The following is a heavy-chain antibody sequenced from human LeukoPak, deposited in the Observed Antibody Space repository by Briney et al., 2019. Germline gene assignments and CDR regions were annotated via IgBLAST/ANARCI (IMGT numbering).Heavy chain of an antibody. J-gene: IGHJ5*02. V-gene: IGHV4-59*01. CDR3: ARVSSSSWYSGSGYNWFDP. CDR1: GGSISIYY. CDR2: IYYSGST. D-gene: IGHD6-13*01. Sequence: SETLSLTCTVSGGSISIYYWSWIRQPPGKGLEWIGYIYYSGSTNYNPSLKSRVTISVDTSKNQFSLKLSSVTAADTAVYYCARVSSSSWYSGSGYNWFDPWGQGTLVTVSS.